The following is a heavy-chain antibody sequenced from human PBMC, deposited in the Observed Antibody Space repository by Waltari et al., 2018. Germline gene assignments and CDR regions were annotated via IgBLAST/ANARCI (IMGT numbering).Heavy chain of an antibody. CDR2: IYHSGST. J-gene: IGHJ4*02. Sequence: QVQLQESGPGLVKPSQTLSLTCTVSGGSISSGDYYWGWIRQPPGKGLEWIGSIYHSGSTYYNPSLRSRVTMSLDTSKNQFSLKLTSVTAADTAVYYCARVKGGNYRLDYWGQGTLVTVSS. V-gene: IGHV4-38-2*02. CDR1: GGSISSGDYY. D-gene: IGHD1-26*01. CDR3: ARVKGGNYRLDY.